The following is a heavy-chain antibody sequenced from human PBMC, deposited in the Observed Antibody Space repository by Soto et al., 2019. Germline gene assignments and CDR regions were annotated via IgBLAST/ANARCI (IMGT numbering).Heavy chain of an antibody. V-gene: IGHV4-59*01. J-gene: IGHJ3*02. CDR2: IYYSGST. CDR1: SGSMSGYY. CDR3: ARAGDYDFWSGYSNDAFDI. Sequence: KASETLSLTCTVSSGSMSGYYWNWIRQPPGKGLEWIGYIYYSGSTNYNPSLKSRVTISVDTSKNQFSLKLSSVTAADTAVYYCARAGDYDFWSGYSNDAFDIWSQGTMVTVSS. D-gene: IGHD3-3*01.